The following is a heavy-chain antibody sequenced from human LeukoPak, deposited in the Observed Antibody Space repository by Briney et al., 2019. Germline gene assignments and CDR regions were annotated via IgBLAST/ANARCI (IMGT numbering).Heavy chain of an antibody. Sequence: SETLSLTCTVSGGSISSSSYYWSWIRQPPGKGLEWIGYIYYSGSTNYNPSLKSRVTISVDTSKNQFSLKMNSVTAADTAVYYCARGQWFRAFWSRGTPVTVSS. CDR2: IYYSGST. CDR1: GGSISSSSYY. D-gene: IGHD3-10*01. CDR3: ARGQWFRAF. J-gene: IGHJ4*02. V-gene: IGHV4-61*05.